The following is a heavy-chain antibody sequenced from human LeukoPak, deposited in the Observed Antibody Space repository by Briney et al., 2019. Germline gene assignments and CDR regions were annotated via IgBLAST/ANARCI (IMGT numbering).Heavy chain of an antibody. Sequence: GGSLRLSCATSGFTLSIYSMNWVRQAPGKGLEWVSFSSNSRSTKYYADSVKGRLTISSDNAKNSLYLQMNSLRAEDTAVYYCAREPFICSGGSCYRPSNDAFDIWGQGTMVTVSS. V-gene: IGHV3-48*01. CDR1: GFTLSIYS. CDR2: SSNSRSTK. D-gene: IGHD2-15*01. J-gene: IGHJ3*02. CDR3: AREPFICSGGSCYRPSNDAFDI.